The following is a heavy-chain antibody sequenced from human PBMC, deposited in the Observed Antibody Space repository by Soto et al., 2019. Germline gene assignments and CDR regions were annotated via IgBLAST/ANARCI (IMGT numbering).Heavy chain of an antibody. CDR1: GGSISSSSYY. D-gene: IGHD6-19*01. J-gene: IGHJ5*02. Sequence: SETLSLTCTVSGGSISSSSYYWGWIRQPPGKGLEWIGSIYYSGSTYYNPSLKSRVTISVDTSKNQFSLKLSSVTAADTAVYYCARSLPLAYSSGWYWFDPWGQGTLVTVSS. CDR3: ARSLPLAYSSGWYWFDP. CDR2: IYYSGST. V-gene: IGHV4-39*01.